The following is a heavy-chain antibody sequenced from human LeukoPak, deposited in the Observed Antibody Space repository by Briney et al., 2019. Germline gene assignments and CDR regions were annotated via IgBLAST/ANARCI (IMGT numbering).Heavy chain of an antibody. V-gene: IGHV3-48*03. Sequence: RGSLRLSCAASGFTFSSYEMNWVRQAPGKGLEWVSYISSSGSTIYYADSVKGRFTISRDNAKNSLYLQMNSLRAEDTAVYYCARDLGGSYWEGGYWGQGTLVTVSS. CDR1: GFTFSSYE. CDR3: ARDLGGSYWEGGY. J-gene: IGHJ4*02. D-gene: IGHD1-26*01. CDR2: ISSSGSTI.